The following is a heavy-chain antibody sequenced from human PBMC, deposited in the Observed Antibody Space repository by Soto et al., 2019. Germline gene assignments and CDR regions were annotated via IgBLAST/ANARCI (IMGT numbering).Heavy chain of an antibody. Sequence: SVKVSCKASGGTFSSYAISWVRQTPGQGLEWMGGIIPIFGTANYAQKFQGRVTITADESTSTAYMELSSLRSEDTAVYYCAREGRGGDTAMGPAYYYYGMDVWGQGTTVTVSS. CDR1: GGTFSSYA. J-gene: IGHJ6*02. CDR3: AREGRGGDTAMGPAYYYYGMDV. D-gene: IGHD5-18*01. V-gene: IGHV1-69*13. CDR2: IIPIFGTA.